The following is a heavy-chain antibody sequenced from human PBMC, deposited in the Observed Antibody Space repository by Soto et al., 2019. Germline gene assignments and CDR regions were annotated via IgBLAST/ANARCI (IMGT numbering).Heavy chain of an antibody. CDR1: GFTFTNYA. CDR3: VKGARLRWEHDAFEI. J-gene: IGHJ3*02. D-gene: IGHD1-26*01. CDR2: ISVSGNT. Sequence: GGSLRLSCAASGFTFTNYAMSWVRQAPGKGPEWVSGISVSGNTYYADSVKGRFTISRDHSKDTLYLQMNSLRAEDTAVYCCVKGARLRWEHDAFEIWGQGTMVTVS. V-gene: IGHV3-23*01.